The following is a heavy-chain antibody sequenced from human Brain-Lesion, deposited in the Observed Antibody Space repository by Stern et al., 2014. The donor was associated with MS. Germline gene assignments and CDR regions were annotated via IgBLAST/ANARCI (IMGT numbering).Heavy chain of an antibody. J-gene: IGHJ4*02. CDR1: GFTFDDYA. Sequence: VQLVQSGGDLVQPGRSLRLSCAAFGFTFDDYAMPWVRQGPGKGLGWVAGISWNSGTIGYADSVKGRFTTSRDNAYSSLYLQMNSLRPEDTALYYCARDITGSSAYFAYWGQGTLVTVSS. V-gene: IGHV3-9*01. CDR3: ARDITGSSAYFAY. CDR2: ISWNSGTI. D-gene: IGHD1-14*01.